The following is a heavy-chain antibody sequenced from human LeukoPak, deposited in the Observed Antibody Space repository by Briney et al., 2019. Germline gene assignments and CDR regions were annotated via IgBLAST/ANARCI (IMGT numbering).Heavy chain of an antibody. D-gene: IGHD3-22*01. CDR1: GFTFSSYG. Sequence: GGSLRLSCAASGFTFSSYGMSWVRQAPGEGLEWVSAISGSGGSTYYADSVKGRFTISRDNSKNTLYLQMNSLRAEDTAVYYCAKDRAYYYDSSGYYPTAFDYWGQGTLVTVSS. V-gene: IGHV3-23*01. J-gene: IGHJ4*02. CDR2: ISGSGGST. CDR3: AKDRAYYYDSSGYYPTAFDY.